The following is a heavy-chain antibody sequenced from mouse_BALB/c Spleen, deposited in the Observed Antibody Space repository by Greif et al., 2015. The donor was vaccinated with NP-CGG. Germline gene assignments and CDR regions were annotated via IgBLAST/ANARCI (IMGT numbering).Heavy chain of an antibody. CDR1: GFNIKDTY. CDR3: ARGYYGPSYAMDY. Sequence: EVQLQQSGAELVKPGASVKLSCTASGFNIKDTYMHWVKQRPEQGLEWIGRIDPANGNTKYDPKFQGKATITADTSSNTAYLQLSSLTSEDTAVYYCARGYYGPSYAMDYWGQGTSVTVSS. V-gene: IGHV14-3*02. D-gene: IGHD1-1*01. CDR2: IDPANGNT. J-gene: IGHJ4*01.